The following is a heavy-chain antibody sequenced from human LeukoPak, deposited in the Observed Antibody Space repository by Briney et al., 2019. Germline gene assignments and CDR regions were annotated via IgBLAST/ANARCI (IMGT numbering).Heavy chain of an antibody. D-gene: IGHD6-19*01. J-gene: IGHJ4*02. CDR1: GGSISSYY. V-gene: IGHV4-59*08. CDR2: IYYSGST. Sequence: SETLSLTCTVSGGSISSYYWSWIRQPPGKGLEWIGYIYYSGSTNYNPSLKSRVTISVDTSKNQFSLKLSSVTAADTAVYYCAGWGIAVADYPYWGQGTLVTVSS. CDR3: AGWGIAVADYPY.